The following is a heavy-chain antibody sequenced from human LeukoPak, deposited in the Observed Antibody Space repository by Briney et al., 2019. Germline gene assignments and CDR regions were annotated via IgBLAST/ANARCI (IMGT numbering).Heavy chain of an antibody. CDR1: GGSISSYY. Sequence: SETLSLTCTVSGGSISSYYWSWIRQPAGKGLEWIGRIYTSGSTNYNPSLKSRVTMSVDTSKNQFSLKLSSVTAADTAVYYCARDRVEVPAADYYYYYSDVWGKGTRATV. J-gene: IGHJ6*03. D-gene: IGHD2-2*01. V-gene: IGHV4-4*07. CDR3: ARDRVEVPAADYYYYYSDV. CDR2: IYTSGST.